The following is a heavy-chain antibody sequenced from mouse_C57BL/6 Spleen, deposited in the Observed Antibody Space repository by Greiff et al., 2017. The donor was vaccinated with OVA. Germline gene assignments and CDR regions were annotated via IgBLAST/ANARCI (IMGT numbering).Heavy chain of an antibody. J-gene: IGHJ4*01. Sequence: EVQLQQSGPELVKPGASVKISCKASGYTFTDYYMNWVKQSHGKSLEWIGDINPNNGGTSYNQKFKGKATLTVDKSSSTAYMELRSLTSEDSAVYYCALGTMDYWGQGTSVTVSS. D-gene: IGHD4-1*01. CDR1: GYTFTDYY. CDR3: ALGTMDY. CDR2: INPNNGGT. V-gene: IGHV1-26*01.